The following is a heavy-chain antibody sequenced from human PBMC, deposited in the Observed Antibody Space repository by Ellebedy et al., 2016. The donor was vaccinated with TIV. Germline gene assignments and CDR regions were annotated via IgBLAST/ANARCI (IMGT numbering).Heavy chain of an antibody. Sequence: SETLSLTXAVYGGSFSGYYWSWIRQPPGKGLEWIGEINHSGSTNYNPSLKSRVTILVDKSKNQFSLKLSSVTAADTAVYYCARGSAARTTWGQGTLVTVSS. CDR1: GGSFSGYY. V-gene: IGHV4-34*01. CDR2: INHSGST. D-gene: IGHD6-13*01. CDR3: ARGSAARTT. J-gene: IGHJ5*02.